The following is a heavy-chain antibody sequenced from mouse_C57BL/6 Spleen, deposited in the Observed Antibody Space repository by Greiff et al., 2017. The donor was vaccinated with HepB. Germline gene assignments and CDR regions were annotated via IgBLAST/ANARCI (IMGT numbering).Heavy chain of an antibody. J-gene: IGHJ4*01. Sequence: QVQLKQPGTELVKPGASVKLSCKASGYTFTSYWMHWVKQRPGQGLEWIGNINPSNGGTNYNEKFKSKATLTVDKSSSTAYMQLSSLTSEDSAVYYCARQGYYSNYGYPYYAMDYWGQGTSVTVSS. CDR1: GYTFTSYW. CDR2: INPSNGGT. D-gene: IGHD2-5*01. CDR3: ARQGYYSNYGYPYYAMDY. V-gene: IGHV1-53*01.